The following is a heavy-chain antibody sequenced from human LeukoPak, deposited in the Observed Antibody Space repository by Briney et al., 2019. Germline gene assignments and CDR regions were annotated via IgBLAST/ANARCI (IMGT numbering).Heavy chain of an antibody. CDR3: ARVDYGDYVGYYYGMDV. Sequence: SETLSLTCTVSGGSISSSSYYWGWIRQPPGEGLEWIGSIYYSGSTYYNPSLKSRVTISVDTSKNQFSLKLSSVTAADTAVYYCARVDYGDYVGYYYGMDVWGQGTTVTVSS. J-gene: IGHJ6*02. CDR2: IYYSGST. D-gene: IGHD4-17*01. V-gene: IGHV4-39*07. CDR1: GGSISSSSYY.